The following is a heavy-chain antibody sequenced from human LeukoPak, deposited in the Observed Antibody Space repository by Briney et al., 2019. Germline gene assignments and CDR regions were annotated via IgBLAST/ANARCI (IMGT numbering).Heavy chain of an antibody. CDR2: IVPSDSYT. D-gene: IGHD6-19*01. J-gene: IGHJ3*02. V-gene: IGHV5-10-1*01. CDR3: ARPPMIAVAGTGMFDI. CDR1: GYSFTSYW. Sequence: GESLRIYCNGSGYSFTSYWIIWVRQMPAQGQESMVGIVPSDSYTNYSPSFQGHVTISADKSISTAYLQWSSLKASDTAMYYCARPPMIAVAGTGMFDIWGQGTMVTVSS.